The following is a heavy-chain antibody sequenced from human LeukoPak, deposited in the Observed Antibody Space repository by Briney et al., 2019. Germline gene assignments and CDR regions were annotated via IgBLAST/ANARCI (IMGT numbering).Heavy chain of an antibody. V-gene: IGHV1-8*01. Sequence: ASVKVSCKASGYTFTSYDINWVRQATGQGLEWMGWTNPNSGNTGYAQKFQGRVTMTRNTSISTAYMELSSLRSEDTAVYYCARADCSSTSCSNWFDPWGQGTLVTVSS. CDR1: GYTFTSYD. CDR3: ARADCSSTSCSNWFDP. J-gene: IGHJ5*02. CDR2: TNPNSGNT. D-gene: IGHD2-2*01.